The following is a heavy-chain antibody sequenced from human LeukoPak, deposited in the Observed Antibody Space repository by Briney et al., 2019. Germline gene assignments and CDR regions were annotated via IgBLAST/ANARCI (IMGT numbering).Heavy chain of an antibody. V-gene: IGHV3-23*01. J-gene: IGHJ1*01. CDR3: AKSLSPYSSGWYVASSPAEYFQH. Sequence: GGSLRLSCAASGFTFSSYAMSWVRQAPGKGLEWVSAISGSGGSTYYADSVKGRFTISRDNSKNTLYLQMNSLRAEDTAVYYCAKSLSPYSSGWYVASSPAEYFQHWGQGTLVTVSS. D-gene: IGHD6-19*01. CDR1: GFTFSSYA. CDR2: ISGSGGST.